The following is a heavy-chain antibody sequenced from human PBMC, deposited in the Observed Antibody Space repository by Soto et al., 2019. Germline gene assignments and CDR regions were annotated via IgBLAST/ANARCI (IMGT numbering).Heavy chain of an antibody. Sequence: SETLSLTCTVSGASIHNSHSFWAWIRQPPGKGLEFIGSVYHNGGAHYNSSLKSRVPLSFDTAHTPVSLRISYVTAANTDVYYCGRVVESATHHTGPDSWGQGILVTVSS. CDR1: GASIHNSHSF. V-gene: IGHV4-39*01. CDR2: VYHNGGA. J-gene: IGHJ5*01. CDR3: GRVVESATHHTGPDS. D-gene: IGHD2-21*01.